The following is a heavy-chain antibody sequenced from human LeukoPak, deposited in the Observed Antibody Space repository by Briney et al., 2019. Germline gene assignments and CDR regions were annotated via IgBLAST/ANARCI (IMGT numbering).Heavy chain of an antibody. J-gene: IGHJ4*02. D-gene: IGHD6-19*01. Sequence: GGSLRLSCAASRFTFSSFSMNWVRQAPGKGLEWVSYISGGSSFTYYVDSVKGRFTISRDNAKNSLYLQMNSLRAEDTAVYYCARDLGYNSGPNYWGQGTRVTVSS. CDR1: RFTFSSFS. CDR2: ISGGSSFT. V-gene: IGHV3-21*01. CDR3: ARDLGYNSGPNY.